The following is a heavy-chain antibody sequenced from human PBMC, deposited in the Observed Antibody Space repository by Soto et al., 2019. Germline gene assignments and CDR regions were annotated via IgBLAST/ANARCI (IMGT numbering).Heavy chain of an antibody. J-gene: IGHJ6*03. CDR2: IYPGDSDT. CDR3: ARYGSSGWSPSYYMDV. V-gene: IGHV5-51*01. D-gene: IGHD6-19*01. Sequence: GESLKISCKGSGYSFTSYWIGWVRQMPGKGLEWMGIIYPGDSDTRYSPSFQGQVTISADKSISTAYLQWSSLKASDTVMYYCARYGSSGWSPSYYMDVWGKGTTVTVSS. CDR1: GYSFTSYW.